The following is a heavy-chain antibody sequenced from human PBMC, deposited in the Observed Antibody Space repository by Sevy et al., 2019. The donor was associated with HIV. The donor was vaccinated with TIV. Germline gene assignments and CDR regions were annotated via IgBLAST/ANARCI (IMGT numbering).Heavy chain of an antibody. J-gene: IGHJ3*02. Sequence: ASVKVSCKASGYTFTSYGISWVRQAPGQGLEWMGWISAYNGNTNYAQKLQGRVTMTTDTSMSTAYLELRSLRSDDTAVYYCARERDCSGGSCPDAFDIWGQGTMVTVSS. V-gene: IGHV1-18*01. CDR3: ARERDCSGGSCPDAFDI. CDR2: ISAYNGNT. CDR1: GYTFTSYG. D-gene: IGHD2-15*01.